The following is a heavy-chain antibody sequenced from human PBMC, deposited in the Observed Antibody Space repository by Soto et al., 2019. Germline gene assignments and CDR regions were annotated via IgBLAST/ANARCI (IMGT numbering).Heavy chain of an antibody. CDR2: ISYDGSNK. D-gene: IGHD6-13*01. V-gene: IGHV3-30-3*01. CDR1: GFTFSSYA. Sequence: QVQLVESGGGVVQPGRSLRLSCAASGFTFSSYAMHWVRQAPGKGLEWVAVISYDGSNKYYADSVKGRFTISRDNSKNTLYLQMISLRAEDTAVYYCARGIAAAGHNWFDPWGQGTLVTVSS. CDR3: ARGIAAAGHNWFDP. J-gene: IGHJ5*02.